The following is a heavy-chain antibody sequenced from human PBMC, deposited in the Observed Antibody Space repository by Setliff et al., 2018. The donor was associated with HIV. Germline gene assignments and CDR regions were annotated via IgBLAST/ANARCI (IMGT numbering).Heavy chain of an antibody. CDR3: ARIVRWELVATSTFFYYYMDV. Sequence: TSETLSLTCTVSGATISSSSHHGAWNRQPPGKGLEYIGNIYYTGSTHHNPSLESRVATSVDTSKNQFSLKLSSVTAADTAVYYCARIVRWELVATSTFFYYYMDVWGKGTTVTVSS. CDR1: GATISSSSHH. J-gene: IGHJ6*03. V-gene: IGHV4-39*01. CDR2: IYYTGST. D-gene: IGHD1-26*01.